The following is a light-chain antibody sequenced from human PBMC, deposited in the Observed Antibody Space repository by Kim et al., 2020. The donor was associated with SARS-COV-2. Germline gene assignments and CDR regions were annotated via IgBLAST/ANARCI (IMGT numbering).Light chain of an antibody. CDR2: KAS. CDR3: QQYNNFPYT. CDR1: QSITNW. V-gene: IGKV1-5*03. J-gene: IGKJ2*01. Sequence: SVSVGDRVTITCRASQSITNWLAWYEQKPGKAPKLLIYKASSLESGVPSRFSGSGSGTEFTLTISSLQPDDFATYYCQQYNNFPYTFGQGTKLEI.